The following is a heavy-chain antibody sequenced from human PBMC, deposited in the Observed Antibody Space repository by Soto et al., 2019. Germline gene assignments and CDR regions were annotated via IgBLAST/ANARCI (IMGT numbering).Heavy chain of an antibody. J-gene: IGHJ6*02. CDR3: ASARMNTIFGVVGYEMDV. D-gene: IGHD3-3*01. CDR2: IESSGSYT. V-gene: IGHV5-10-1*01. CDR1: GYTFTDYW. Sequence: PGGSLKISCKGSGYTFTDYWINWVRQIPGKGLEWMGRIESSGSYTRYGPSYQGHVTISADKSISTAYQEWSSLEDSHTAMYYCASARMNTIFGVVGYEMDVWGQGTTVTVSS.